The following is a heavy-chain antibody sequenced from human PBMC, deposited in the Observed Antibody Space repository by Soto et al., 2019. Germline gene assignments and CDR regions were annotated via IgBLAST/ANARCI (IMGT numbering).Heavy chain of an antibody. Sequence: SETLSLTCTVSGGSISSGDYYWSWIRQPPGKGLEWIGYIYYSGSTYYNPSLKSRVTISVDTSKNQFSLKLSSVTAADTAVYYCARDLGYCSGGSRQHSYDHHNWFDPWGQGTLVTVSS. CDR1: GGSISSGDYY. V-gene: IGHV4-30-4*01. D-gene: IGHD2-15*01. J-gene: IGHJ5*02. CDR2: IYYSGST. CDR3: ARDLGYCSGGSRQHSYDHHNWFDP.